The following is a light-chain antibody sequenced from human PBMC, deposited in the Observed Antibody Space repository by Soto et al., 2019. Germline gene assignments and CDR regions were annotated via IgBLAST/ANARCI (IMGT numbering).Light chain of an antibody. CDR2: DNT. CDR1: GSTIGAGYD. J-gene: IGLJ2*01. Sequence: QSVLTQPPSVSGAPGQRVTISCTGSGSTIGAGYDVHWYQQLPGTAPKLLIYDNTNRPSGVPDRFSGSKSGASASLAISGLQDEDEADYYCQSYDSSLSVVFGGGTQLTVL. CDR3: QSYDSSLSVV. V-gene: IGLV1-40*01.